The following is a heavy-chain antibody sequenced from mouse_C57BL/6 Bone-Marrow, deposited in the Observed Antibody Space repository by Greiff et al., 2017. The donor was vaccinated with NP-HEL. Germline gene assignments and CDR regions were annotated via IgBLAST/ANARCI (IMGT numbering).Heavy chain of an antibody. D-gene: IGHD2-5*01. CDR2: ISGGGGNT. CDR3: ARDSNYDFYAMDY. V-gene: IGHV5-9*01. J-gene: IGHJ4*01. Sequence: EVQRVESGGGLVKPGGSLKLSCAASGFTFSSYTMSWVRQTPEKRLEWVATISGGGGNTYYPDSVKGRFTISRDNAKNTLYLQMSSLRSEDTALYYCARDSNYDFYAMDYWGQGTSVTVSS. CDR1: GFTFSSYT.